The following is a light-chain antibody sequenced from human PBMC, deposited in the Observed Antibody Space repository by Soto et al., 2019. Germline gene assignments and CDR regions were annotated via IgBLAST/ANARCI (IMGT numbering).Light chain of an antibody. V-gene: IGKV1-33*01. CDR3: LQVYSFPRT. CDR2: DAS. Sequence: DIQMTQSPSSLSASVGDRVTITCRASQDISNYLNWYQQKPGKAPKLLIYDASNLESGVPSRFSGSGSGTEFILSINSLQPEDIGTYYCLQVYSFPRTFGQGTKVDIK. J-gene: IGKJ1*01. CDR1: QDISNY.